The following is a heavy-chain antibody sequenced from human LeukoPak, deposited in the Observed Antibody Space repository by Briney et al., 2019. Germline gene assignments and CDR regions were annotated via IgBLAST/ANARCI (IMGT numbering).Heavy chain of an antibody. V-gene: IGHV1-2*06. CDR1: GYTFTGYY. CDR2: INPNSGGT. Sequence: ASVKVSCKASGYTFTGYYMHWVRPAPGQGLEWMGRINPNSGGTNYAQKFQGRVTMTRDPSINTAYMELSRLRSDDTAVYYCARDRDYYGSGSYYNVVDYWGQGTLVTVSS. CDR3: ARDRDYYGSGSYYNVVDY. J-gene: IGHJ4*02. D-gene: IGHD3-10*01.